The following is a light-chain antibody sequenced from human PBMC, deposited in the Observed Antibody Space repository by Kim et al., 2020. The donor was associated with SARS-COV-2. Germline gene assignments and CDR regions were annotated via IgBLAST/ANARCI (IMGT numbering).Light chain of an antibody. J-gene: IGLJ3*02. V-gene: IGLV2-14*03. Sequence: PGRSLTISCTGTSSDVGGYNYVSWYQLHPGKAPKLMIYDVSNRPSGVSNRFSGSKSGNTASLTISGLQVEDEADYYCSSYTSSSWVFGGGTQLTVL. CDR2: DVS. CDR3: SSYTSSSWV. CDR1: SSDVGGYNY.